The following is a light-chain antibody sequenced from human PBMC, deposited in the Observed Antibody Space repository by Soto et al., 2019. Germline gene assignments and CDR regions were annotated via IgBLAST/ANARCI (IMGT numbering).Light chain of an antibody. V-gene: IGKV1-5*03. CDR1: QSISSW. Sequence: DIQMTQSPSTLSASVGDRVTITCRASQSISSWLAWCQQKPGKAPNLLIYKASSLESGVPSRFSGSGSGTEFTFTISSLQPEDFATYYCQQGSSFPWTFGQGTKVDIK. J-gene: IGKJ1*01. CDR3: QQGSSFPWT. CDR2: KAS.